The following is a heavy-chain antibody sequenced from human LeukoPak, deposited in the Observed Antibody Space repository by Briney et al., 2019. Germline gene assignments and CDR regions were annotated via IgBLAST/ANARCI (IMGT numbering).Heavy chain of an antibody. J-gene: IGHJ6*02. CDR3: ARDEFGIAAHPGRAYYYYGMDV. CDR1: GFTFSSYS. CDR2: ISSSSSYI. D-gene: IGHD6-13*01. V-gene: IGHV3-21*01. Sequence: PGGSLRLSCAASGFTFSSYSMNWVRQAPGKGLEWVSSISSSSSYIYYADSVKGRFTISRDNAKNSLYLQMNSLRAEDTAMYYCARDEFGIAAHPGRAYYYYGMDVWGQGTTVTVSS.